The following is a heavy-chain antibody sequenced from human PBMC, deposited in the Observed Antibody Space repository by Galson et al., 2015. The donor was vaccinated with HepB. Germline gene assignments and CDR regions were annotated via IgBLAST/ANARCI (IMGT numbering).Heavy chain of an antibody. CDR3: ARHYYVSDSLSYFDY. CDR1: GGSISSSTNY. D-gene: IGHD3-10*02. J-gene: IGHJ4*02. V-gene: IGHV4-39*01. Sequence: ETLSLTCTVSGGSISSSTNYWGWIRQPPGKGLEWIGSNYYSGSTNYNPSLKSRVTMSVDTSKNQFSLKLSSVTDADTTVYYCARHYYVSDSLSYFDYWGQGTLVTVSS. CDR2: NYYSGST.